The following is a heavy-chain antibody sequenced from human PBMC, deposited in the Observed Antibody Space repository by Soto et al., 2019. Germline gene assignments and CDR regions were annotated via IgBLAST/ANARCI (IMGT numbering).Heavy chain of an antibody. CDR3: ARDPWAADY. D-gene: IGHD3-16*01. V-gene: IGHV3-66*01. Sequence: EVQLVASGGGLVQPGGSLRLSCAASVFTVSTKYMSWVRQAPGKGLEWVSVIYSGGSTFYADSVRGRFTISRDNSKNTVNLQMNSLRAEDTAVYYCARDPWAADYWGQGTLVTVSS. CDR1: VFTVSTKY. CDR2: IYSGGST. J-gene: IGHJ4*02.